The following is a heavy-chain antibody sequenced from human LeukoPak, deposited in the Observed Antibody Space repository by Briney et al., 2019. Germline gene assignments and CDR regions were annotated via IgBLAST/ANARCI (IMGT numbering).Heavy chain of an antibody. CDR2: ISYDGSNK. CDR3: ARVYETNGYLY. V-gene: IGHV3-30*04. Sequence: GRSLRLSCAASGFTFSSYAMHWVRQAPGQELEWVAVISYDGSNKYYADSVKGRFTISRDNSKNTLYLQMNSLRAEDTAVYYCARVYETNGYLYWGQGSLVTVSS. J-gene: IGHJ4*02. D-gene: IGHD3-22*01. CDR1: GFTFSSYA.